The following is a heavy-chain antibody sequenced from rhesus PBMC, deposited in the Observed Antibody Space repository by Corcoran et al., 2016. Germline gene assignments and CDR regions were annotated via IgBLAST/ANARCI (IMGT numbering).Heavy chain of an antibody. CDR3: ASFFLVDY. Sequence: QVQLQESGPGLVKPSETLSLTCAVSGGSISDDYYWSWIRQPPGKGLEWIGYIYGSGGGTNYNPSLKNRVTISIDTSKNPFSLKLSSVTAADTAVYYCASFFLVDYWGQGVLVTVSS. CDR2: IYGSGGGT. J-gene: IGHJ4*01. D-gene: IGHD3-3*01. CDR1: GGSISDDYY. V-gene: IGHV4-106*01.